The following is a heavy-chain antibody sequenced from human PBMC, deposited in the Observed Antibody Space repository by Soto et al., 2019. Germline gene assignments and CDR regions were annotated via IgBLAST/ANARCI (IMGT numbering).Heavy chain of an antibody. CDR3: ARPNLGDLDY. V-gene: IGHV1-2*02. Sequence: ASVKVSCKASGYNFNGYYVHWVRQAPGQGLEWMGWINPNSGGTNYAQKFQDRVTMTRDTSISTAYMELRRVRYDDTAVYYCARPNLGDLDYWGQGTLVTVSS. CDR1: GYNFNGYY. CDR2: INPNSGGT. J-gene: IGHJ4*02. D-gene: IGHD3-16*01.